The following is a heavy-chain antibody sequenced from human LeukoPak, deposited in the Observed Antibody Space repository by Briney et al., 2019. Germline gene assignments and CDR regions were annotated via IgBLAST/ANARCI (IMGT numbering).Heavy chain of an antibody. Sequence: GASVKVSCKASGYTFTGYYMHWVRQAPGQGLEWIGWINPNSGGTNYAQKFQGRVTMTRDTSISTAYMELSRLRSDDTAVYYCARVSLTGTTNFDYWGQGTLVTVSS. J-gene: IGHJ4*02. V-gene: IGHV1-2*02. CDR1: GYTFTGYY. CDR2: INPNSGGT. CDR3: ARVSLTGTTNFDY. D-gene: IGHD1-7*01.